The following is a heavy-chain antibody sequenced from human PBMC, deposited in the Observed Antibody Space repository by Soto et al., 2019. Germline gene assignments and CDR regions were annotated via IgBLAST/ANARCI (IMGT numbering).Heavy chain of an antibody. J-gene: IGHJ4*02. CDR2: ISVYSGNT. D-gene: IGHD3-22*01. V-gene: IGHV1-18*01. CDR3: ARDRSPYYYDSSGYPHY. Sequence: ASVKVSCKASGDTFTNYGFSWVRQAPGQGLEWMGWISVYSGNTNYAQNVQGRVTMTTDTSTSTAYMELRSLRSDDTAVYYCARDRSPYYYDSSGYPHYWGQGTMVTVSS. CDR1: GDTFTNYG.